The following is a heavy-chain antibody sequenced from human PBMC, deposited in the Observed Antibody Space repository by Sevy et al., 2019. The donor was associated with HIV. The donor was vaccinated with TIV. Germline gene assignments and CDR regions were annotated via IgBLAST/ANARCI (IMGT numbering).Heavy chain of an antibody. J-gene: IGHJ4*02. D-gene: IGHD1-20*01. Sequence: SETLSLTCTVSGGSMNIYYWSWIRQPPGKGLEWIGYIYYSGSTNYNPSLKSRVTISVDTSKNQFSLKLRSVTAAGTAVYYCARVGFNWNDVDYWGQGTLVTVSS. V-gene: IGHV4-59*01. CDR1: GGSMNIYY. CDR2: IYYSGST. CDR3: ARVGFNWNDVDY.